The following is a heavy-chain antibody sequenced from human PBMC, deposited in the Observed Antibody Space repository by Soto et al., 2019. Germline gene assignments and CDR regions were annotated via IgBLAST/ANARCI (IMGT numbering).Heavy chain of an antibody. J-gene: IGHJ6*02. D-gene: IGHD2-15*01. Sequence: GGSLRLSCAASGFTFSSYAMSWVRQAPGKGLEWVSAISGSGGSTYYADSVKGRFTISRDNSKNTLYLQMNSLRAEDTAVYYCAKDAFCSGGSRYSYYYYYGMDVWGQGTTVTVSS. CDR2: ISGSGGST. CDR3: AKDAFCSGGSRYSYYYYYGMDV. V-gene: IGHV3-23*01. CDR1: GFTFSSYA.